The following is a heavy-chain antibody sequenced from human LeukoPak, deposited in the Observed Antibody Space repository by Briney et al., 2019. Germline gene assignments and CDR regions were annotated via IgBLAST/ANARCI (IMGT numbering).Heavy chain of an antibody. CDR2: INHSGST. CDR3: ARGRKSSSWYVGFDY. CDR1: GGSFSGYY. V-gene: IGHV4-34*01. J-gene: IGHJ4*02. D-gene: IGHD6-13*01. Sequence: SETLSLTCAVYGGSFSGYYWSWIRQPPGKGLEWIGEINHSGSTNYNPSLKSRVTISVDTSKNQFSLKLSSVTAADTAVYYCARGRKSSSWYVGFDYWGQGTLVTVSP.